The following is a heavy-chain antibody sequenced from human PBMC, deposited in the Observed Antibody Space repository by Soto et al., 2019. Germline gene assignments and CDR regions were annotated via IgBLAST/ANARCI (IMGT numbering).Heavy chain of an antibody. Sequence: QVQLVESGGGVVQPGRSLRLSCAASGFTFSSYAMHWVRQAPGKGLEWVAVISYDGSNKYYADSVKGRFTISRDNSKNTLSRQMNSLRAEDTAVYYCARDPSWYPYYYGMDVWGQGTTVTVSS. CDR3: ARDPSWYPYYYGMDV. V-gene: IGHV3-30-3*01. CDR2: ISYDGSNK. J-gene: IGHJ6*02. CDR1: GFTFSSYA. D-gene: IGHD6-13*01.